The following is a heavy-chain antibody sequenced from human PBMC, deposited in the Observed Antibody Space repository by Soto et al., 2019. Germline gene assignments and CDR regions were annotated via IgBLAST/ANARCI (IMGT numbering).Heavy chain of an antibody. CDR3: AHGTTVTTLFDY. D-gene: IGHD4-17*01. CDR2: IYWDDDK. V-gene: IGHV2-5*02. J-gene: IGHJ4*02. CDR1: GFSLSTSGVG. Sequence: QITLKESGPTLVKPTQTLTLTCTFSGFSLSTSGVGVGWIRQPPGKALEWLALIYWDDDKRYSPSLKSRLTITKDTSKNQVVLTVTNMDPVDTATYYCAHGTTVTTLFDYWGQGTLVTVSS.